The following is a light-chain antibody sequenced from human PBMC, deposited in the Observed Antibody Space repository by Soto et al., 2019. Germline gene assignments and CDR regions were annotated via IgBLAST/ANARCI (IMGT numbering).Light chain of an antibody. CDR3: AAWDDSLSGYV. CDR1: SSNIGSNY. V-gene: IGLV1-47*01. CDR2: RNN. Sequence: QSVLTQPPSASGTPGQRVTISCSRSSSNIGSNYVYWYQQLPGTAPKLLIYRNNQRPSGVPDRFSGSKSGTSASLAISGLRSEDEADYYCAAWDDSLSGYVFGAGTKVTGL. J-gene: IGLJ1*01.